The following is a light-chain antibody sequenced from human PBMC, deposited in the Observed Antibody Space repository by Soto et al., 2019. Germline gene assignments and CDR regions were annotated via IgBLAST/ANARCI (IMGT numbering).Light chain of an antibody. CDR2: DAS. V-gene: IGKV1-33*01. CDR3: QHSNNLRYT. Sequence: DIQMTQSPSSLSASVGDRVTITCQASQVISVYLNWYQQKPWKAPNLLIFDASNLETGVPPRFTGSESGTDFTFSISSLQPEDFATYYCQHSNNLRYTFGQGTKLEIK. CDR1: QVISVY. J-gene: IGKJ2*01.